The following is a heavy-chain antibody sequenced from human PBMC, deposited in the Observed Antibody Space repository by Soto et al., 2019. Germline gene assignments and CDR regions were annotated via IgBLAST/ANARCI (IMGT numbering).Heavy chain of an antibody. V-gene: IGHV1-46*01. CDR1: GYTFTSYY. D-gene: IGHD3-9*01. J-gene: IGHJ3*02. Sequence: ASVKVSCKASGYTFTSYYMHWVRQAPGQGLEWMGIINPSGGSTSYAQKFQGRVTMTRDTSTSTVYMELSSLRSEDTAVYYCATRVQSDILTGYYLGAFDIWGQGTMVTVS. CDR2: INPSGGST. CDR3: ATRVQSDILTGYYLGAFDI.